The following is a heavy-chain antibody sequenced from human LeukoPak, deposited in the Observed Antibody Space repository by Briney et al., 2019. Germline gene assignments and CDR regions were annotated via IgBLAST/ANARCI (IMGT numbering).Heavy chain of an antibody. CDR3: ARAMYSSGWYPFDY. CDR1: GYTFTGYH. J-gene: IGHJ4*02. D-gene: IGHD6-19*01. CDR2: INPNTGGT. Sequence: ASVKVSCKASGYTFTGYHMHWVRQAPGQGLEWMGWINPNTGGTNYAQKFQGRVTMTRDTSISTAYMELSSLRSDDTAVYYCARAMYSSGWYPFDYWGQGILVAVSS. V-gene: IGHV1-2*02.